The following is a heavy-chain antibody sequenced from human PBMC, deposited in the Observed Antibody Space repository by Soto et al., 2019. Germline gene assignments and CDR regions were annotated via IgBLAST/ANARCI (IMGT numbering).Heavy chain of an antibody. CDR1: GGTFSSYA. Sequence: ASVKVSCKASGGTFSSYAISWVRQAPGQGLEWMGGIIPIFGTANYAQKFQGRVTITADESTSTAYMELSSLRSEDTAVYYCARAVPAAMRYFDYYYGMDVWGQGTTVTAP. J-gene: IGHJ6*02. D-gene: IGHD2-2*01. CDR2: IIPIFGTA. CDR3: ARAVPAAMRYFDYYYGMDV. V-gene: IGHV1-69*13.